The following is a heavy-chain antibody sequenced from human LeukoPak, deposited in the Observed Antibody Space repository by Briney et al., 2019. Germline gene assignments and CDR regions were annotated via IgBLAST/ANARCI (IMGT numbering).Heavy chain of an antibody. V-gene: IGHV4-59*01. CDR1: GGSISSYY. Sequence: KPSETLSLTCTVSGGSISSYYWSWIRQPPGKGLEWIGYIYYSGSTNYNPSLKSRVSISVDTSKNQFSLKLSSVTAADTAVYYCARTGSTVTMLYPFDHWGQGTLVTVSS. CDR3: ARTGSTVTMLYPFDH. J-gene: IGHJ4*02. D-gene: IGHD4-17*01. CDR2: IYYSGST.